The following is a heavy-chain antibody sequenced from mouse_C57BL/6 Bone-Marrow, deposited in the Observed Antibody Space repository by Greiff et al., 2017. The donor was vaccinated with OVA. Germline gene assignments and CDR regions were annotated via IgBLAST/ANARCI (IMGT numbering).Heavy chain of an antibody. CDR2: ISYDGSN. Sequence: ESGPGLVKPSQSLSLTCSVTGYSITSGYYWNWIRQFPGNKLEWMGYISYDGSNNYNPSLKNRISITRDTSKNQFFLKLNSVTTEDTATYYCAIRDYYGSSYDWYFDVGGTGTTVTVSS. J-gene: IGHJ1*03. CDR3: AIRDYYGSSYDWYFDV. V-gene: IGHV3-6*01. CDR1: GYSITSGYY. D-gene: IGHD1-1*01.